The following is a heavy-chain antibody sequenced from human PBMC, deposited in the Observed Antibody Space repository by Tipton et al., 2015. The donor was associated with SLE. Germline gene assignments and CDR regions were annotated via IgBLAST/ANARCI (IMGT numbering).Heavy chain of an antibody. CDR2: IYYSGST. CDR1: GGSISHYY. J-gene: IGHJ6*03. Sequence: TLSLTCTFSGGSISHYYWSWIRQSPERGLEWIGYIYYSGSTNYNPSLKSRVTISVDTSKNQFSLKLSSVTAADTAVYYCARVPFYYYYYMDVWGKGTTVTVSS. V-gene: IGHV4-59*01. CDR3: ARVPFYYYYYMDV.